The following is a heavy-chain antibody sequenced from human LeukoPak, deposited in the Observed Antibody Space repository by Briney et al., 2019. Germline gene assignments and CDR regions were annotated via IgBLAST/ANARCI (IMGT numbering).Heavy chain of an antibody. CDR3: ARVEATVTSNVFDY. D-gene: IGHD4-17*01. J-gene: IGHJ4*02. Sequence: GGSLRLSCAASGFTFSSYSMNWVRQAPGKGLEWVSSISSRSSYIYYADSVKGRFTISRDNAKKSLYLQMNSLRAGDTAIYYCARVEATVTSNVFDYWGQGTLVTVSS. V-gene: IGHV3-21*01. CDR1: GFTFSSYS. CDR2: ISSRSSYI.